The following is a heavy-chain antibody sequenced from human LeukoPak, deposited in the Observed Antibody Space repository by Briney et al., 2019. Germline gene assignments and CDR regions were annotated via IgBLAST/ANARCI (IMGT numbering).Heavy chain of an antibody. D-gene: IGHD4-17*01. V-gene: IGHV1-69*13. CDR1: GYTFTSYY. Sequence: ASVKVSCKASGYTFTSYYMHWVRQVPGQGLEWMGGIIPIFGTANYAQKFQGRVTITADESTSTAYMELSSLRSEDTAVYYCARARYGDYVPLDYWGQGTLVTVSS. J-gene: IGHJ4*02. CDR3: ARARYGDYVPLDY. CDR2: IIPIFGTA.